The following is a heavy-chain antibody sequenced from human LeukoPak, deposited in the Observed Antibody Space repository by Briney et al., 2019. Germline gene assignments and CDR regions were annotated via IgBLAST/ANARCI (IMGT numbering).Heavy chain of an antibody. CDR1: GFIFNNYG. CDR3: ASDGVGTTTLFDY. Sequence: GGSLRLSCGASGFIFNNYGMHWVRQAPGKGLEWVAFIRFDGSDKYYADSVKGRFTISRDSSNDTVHLQLSSLRAEDTAVYYCASDGVGTTTLFDYWGQGTLVTVSS. D-gene: IGHD1-26*01. CDR2: IRFDGSDK. V-gene: IGHV3-30*02. J-gene: IGHJ4*02.